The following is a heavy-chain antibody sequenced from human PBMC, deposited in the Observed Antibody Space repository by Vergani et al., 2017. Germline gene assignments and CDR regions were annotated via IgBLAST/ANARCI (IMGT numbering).Heavy chain of an antibody. J-gene: IGHJ4*02. V-gene: IGHV1-3*01. Sequence: QVQLVQSGAEVKKPGASVKVSCKASGYTFTSYAMHWVRQAPGQRLEWMGWINAGNGNTKYSQKFQGRVPITRDTSASTAYMELSSLRSEDTAVYYCARGRAVGGYGSGFMGYGGQGSLVTVP. D-gene: IGHD3-10*01. CDR3: ARGRAVGGYGSGFMGY. CDR1: GYTFTSYA. CDR2: INAGNGNT.